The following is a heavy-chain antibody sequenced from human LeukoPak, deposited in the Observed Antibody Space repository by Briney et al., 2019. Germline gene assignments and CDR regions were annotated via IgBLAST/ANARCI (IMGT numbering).Heavy chain of an antibody. CDR3: VSQQVAPP. D-gene: IGHD5-12*01. CDR2: IKEDGSIE. V-gene: IGHV3-7*01. Sequence: GGSLRLSCVASGFTFSHYWMSWVRQAPGKGPEWVANIKEDGSIEDYVDSVKGRFTVSRDNAKNSLYLEMNSLRVEDTAVYYCVSQQVAPPWGQGTLVIVSS. J-gene: IGHJ5*02. CDR1: GFTFSHYW.